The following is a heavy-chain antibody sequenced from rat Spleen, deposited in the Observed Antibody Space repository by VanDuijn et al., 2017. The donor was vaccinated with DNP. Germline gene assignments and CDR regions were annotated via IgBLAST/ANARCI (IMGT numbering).Heavy chain of an antibody. V-gene: IGHV2S12*01. CDR1: GLSLTSNS. J-gene: IGHJ2*01. CDR3: ARSSGDGFDY. D-gene: IGHD1-1*01. Sequence: QVQLTESGPGLVQPSQTLSLTCTVSGLSLTSNSVSWVRQSPGKGLEWIVAISAGGSSYYNSALKSRLSISRDTSKSQVFLKMNNVQTEDTAMYFCARSSGDGFDYWGQGVMVTVSS. CDR2: ISAGGSS.